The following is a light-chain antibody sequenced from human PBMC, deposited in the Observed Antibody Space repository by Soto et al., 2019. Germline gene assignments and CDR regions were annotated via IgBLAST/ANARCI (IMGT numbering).Light chain of an antibody. V-gene: IGKV3-11*01. CDR2: DVS. CDR3: QQRSNWPWT. J-gene: IGKJ1*01. CDR1: QSVSNY. Sequence: DIVLTQSPATLSLSPGERVTLSCRASQSVSNYLAWYQQKPGQAPRLLIHDVSNRATGIPARVSGSGSGTDFTLTISNLEPEDFAVYYCQQRSNWPWTFGQGTKVEIK.